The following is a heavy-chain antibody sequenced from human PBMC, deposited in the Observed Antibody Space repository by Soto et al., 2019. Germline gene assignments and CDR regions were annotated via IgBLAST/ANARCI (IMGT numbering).Heavy chain of an antibody. V-gene: IGHV3-30*18. CDR1: GFTFSSFG. J-gene: IGHJ4*02. Sequence: QVQLVESGGGVVQPGTSLRLSCAASGFTFSSFGIHWVRQAPGKGLEWVAVISYDGIDKNYGDSVKGRFTISRDNSKNMVYLQKNSIRIEDTAVYHCAKDLREIATSRPDYWGQGVLVAVSS. D-gene: IGHD2-21*01. CDR3: AKDLREIATSRPDY. CDR2: ISYDGIDK.